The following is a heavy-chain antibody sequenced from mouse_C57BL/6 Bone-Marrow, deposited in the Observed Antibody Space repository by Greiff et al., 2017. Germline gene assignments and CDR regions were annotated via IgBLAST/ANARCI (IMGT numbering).Heavy chain of an antibody. Sequence: QVQLQQPGAELVKPGASVKLSCTASGYTFTSYWMQWVKQRPGQGLEWIGEIDPSDSSTNYNQKFKGKATLTVDTSSSTAYMQLSSLTSEDSAVYYCARQLRLPNAYWGQGTLVTVSA. CDR2: IDPSDSST. CDR1: GYTFTSYW. V-gene: IGHV1-50*01. CDR3: ARQLRLPNAY. J-gene: IGHJ3*01. D-gene: IGHD3-2*02.